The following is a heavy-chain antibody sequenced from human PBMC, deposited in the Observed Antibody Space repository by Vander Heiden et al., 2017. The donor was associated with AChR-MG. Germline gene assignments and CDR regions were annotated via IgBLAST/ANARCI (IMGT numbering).Heavy chain of an antibody. CDR1: GFTFRSYG. J-gene: IGHJ6*02. V-gene: IGHV3-30*02. D-gene: IGHD1-7*01. Sequence: QVQLVESGGGVVQPGGSLRLSCAASGFTFRSYGMHWVRQAPGKGLEWVAFIRYDGSNKYYADSVKGRFTISRDNSKNTLYLQMNSLRAEDTAVYYCAKGMYNWNYGAYGMDVWGQGTTVTVSS. CDR3: AKGMYNWNYGAYGMDV. CDR2: IRYDGSNK.